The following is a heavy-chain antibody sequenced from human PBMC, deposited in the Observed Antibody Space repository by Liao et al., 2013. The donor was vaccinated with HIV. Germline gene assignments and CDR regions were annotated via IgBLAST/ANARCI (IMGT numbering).Heavy chain of an antibody. D-gene: IGHD3-3*01. J-gene: IGHJ4*02. V-gene: IGHV4-59*12. CDR3: ARDPNFWSGPGY. CDR1: GGSISDYY. CDR2: IDYKGRT. Sequence: QVQLQESGPGLVKPSETLSLTCIVSGGSISDYYWTWIRRPPGKGLEWIGYIDYKGRTNYYPSLKSRVTMSLDTSKNQLSLRLSSVTAADTAVYYCARDPNFWSGPGYWGQGTLVTVSS.